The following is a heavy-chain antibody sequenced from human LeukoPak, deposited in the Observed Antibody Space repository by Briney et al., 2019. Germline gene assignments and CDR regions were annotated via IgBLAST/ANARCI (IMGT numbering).Heavy chain of an antibody. CDR1: GFTFSSYW. D-gene: IGHD1-26*01. CDR2: IKQDGSEK. Sequence: GGSLRLSCAASGFTFSSYWMSWVRQAPGKGLEWVANIKQDGSEKYYVDSVKGRFTISRDNAKNSLYLQMNSLRAEDTAVYYCAKGESVLWELLPLSYFDYWGQGTLVTVSS. J-gene: IGHJ4*02. V-gene: IGHV3-7*03. CDR3: AKGESVLWELLPLSYFDY.